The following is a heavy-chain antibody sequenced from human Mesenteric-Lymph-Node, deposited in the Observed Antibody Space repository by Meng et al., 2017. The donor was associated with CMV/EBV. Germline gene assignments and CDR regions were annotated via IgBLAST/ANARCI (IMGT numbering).Heavy chain of an antibody. D-gene: IGHD2-2*01. J-gene: IGHJ6*02. CDR3: ARGRRCSSTSCYQLHYYYGMDV. CDR2: IIPILGIA. Sequence: SVTVSCQASGCTFSSYAISWVRPAPGQGLEWMGVIIPILGIANYAQKFQGRVKITADKSTSTGYMELSSLRSEDTAVYYCARGRRCSSTSCYQLHYYYGMDVWGQGTTVTVSS. CDR1: GCTFSSYA. V-gene: IGHV1-69*10.